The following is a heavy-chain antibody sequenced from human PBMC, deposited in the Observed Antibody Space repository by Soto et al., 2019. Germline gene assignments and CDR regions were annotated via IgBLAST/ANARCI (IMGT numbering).Heavy chain of an antibody. D-gene: IGHD3-3*01. CDR3: ARGLSIFGVVDY. CDR1: GGSISSGGYY. J-gene: IGHJ4*02. Sequence: QVQLQESGPGLVKPSQTLSLTCTVSGGSISSGGYYWSWIRQHPGKGLEWIGYIYYSGSTYYNPSLKSRATITVDTSNNPFSLKLSSVTAADTAVYYCARGLSIFGVVDYWGQGTLVTVSS. V-gene: IGHV4-31*03. CDR2: IYYSGST.